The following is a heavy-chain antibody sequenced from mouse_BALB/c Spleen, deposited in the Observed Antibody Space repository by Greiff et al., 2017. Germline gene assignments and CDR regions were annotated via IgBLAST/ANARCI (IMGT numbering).Heavy chain of an antibody. CDR1: GYTFTDYA. J-gene: IGHJ2*01. D-gene: IGHD1-2*01. CDR3: ARRGTATDY. V-gene: IGHV1-67*01. Sequence: QVQLKQSGPELVRPGVSVKISCKGSGYTFTDYAMHWVKQSPAKSLEWIGVISPYYGNTNYNQKFKGKATMTVDKSSSTAYMELARLTSEDSAIYYCARRGTATDYWGQGTTLTVSS. CDR2: ISPYYGNT.